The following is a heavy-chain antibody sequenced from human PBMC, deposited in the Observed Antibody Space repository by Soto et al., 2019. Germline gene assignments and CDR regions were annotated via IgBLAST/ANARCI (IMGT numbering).Heavy chain of an antibody. CDR1: GFIFSDYY. Sequence: QVQLVESGGGLVKPGGSLRLSCAVSGFIFSDYYMIWIRQAPGKGLEWVSYISNTGSVINYADSVKGRFFVSRDNTKNSLNLQMNSLRVEDTAMYYCARVSGHWLLSYWGQGTLVTVSS. D-gene: IGHD2-2*01. V-gene: IGHV3-11*01. J-gene: IGHJ4*02. CDR3: ARVSGHWLLSY. CDR2: ISNTGSVI.